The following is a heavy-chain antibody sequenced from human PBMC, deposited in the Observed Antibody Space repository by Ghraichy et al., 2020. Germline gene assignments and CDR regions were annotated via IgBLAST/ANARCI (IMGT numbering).Heavy chain of an antibody. CDR3: ARLHGAY. CDR1: GGSISSYF. CDR2: IYYSGST. D-gene: IGHD3-10*01. Sequence: SETLSLTCTVSGGSISSYFWSWIRQPPGKGLEWIGYIYYSGSTNYNPSLKSRVTISVDTSKNHFSLKLSSVTAADTAVYYCARLHGAYWGQGTLVTVSS. J-gene: IGHJ4*02. V-gene: IGHV4-59*08.